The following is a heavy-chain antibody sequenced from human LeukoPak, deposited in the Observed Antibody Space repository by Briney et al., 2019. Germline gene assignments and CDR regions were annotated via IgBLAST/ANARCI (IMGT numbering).Heavy chain of an antibody. CDR2: IIPILGIA. CDR3: ARDRRHSSSGYYRHYYYGMDV. Sequence: WASVKVSCKASGGTFSSYAISWVRQAPGQGLEWMGRIIPILGIANYAQKFQGRVTITADKSTSTAYMELSSLRSEDTAVYYCARDRRHSSSGYYRHYYYGMDVWGQGTTVTVSS. J-gene: IGHJ6*02. CDR1: GGTFSSYA. V-gene: IGHV1-69*04. D-gene: IGHD3-22*01.